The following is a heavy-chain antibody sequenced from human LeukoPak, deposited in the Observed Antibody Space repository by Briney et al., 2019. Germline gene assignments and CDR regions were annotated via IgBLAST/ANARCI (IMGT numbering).Heavy chain of an antibody. V-gene: IGHV5-51*01. CDR1: GYSFTSYW. CDR3: ARHGVTQYYYDSSGYNLPDY. Sequence: GESLKISCKGSGYSFTSYWIGWVRQMPGKGLEWMGIIYPCDSDTRYSPSFQGQVTISADKSISTAYLQWSSLKASDTAMYYCARHGVTQYYYDSSGYNLPDYWGQGTLVTVSS. D-gene: IGHD3-22*01. J-gene: IGHJ4*02. CDR2: IYPCDSDT.